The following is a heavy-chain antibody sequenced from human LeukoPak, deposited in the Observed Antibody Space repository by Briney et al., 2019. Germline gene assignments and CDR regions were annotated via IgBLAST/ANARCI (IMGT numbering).Heavy chain of an antibody. J-gene: IGHJ4*02. V-gene: IGHV3-21*01. Sequence: GGSLRLSCAASGFTFSSYSINWVRQAPGKGLEWVSSISSSSTYIYYADSVKGRFTISRDNAKNSLYLQMNSLRAEDTAVYYCARDSCSGGSCYSFDYWGQGTLVTVSS. CDR2: ISSSSTYI. CDR1: GFTFSSYS. D-gene: IGHD2-15*01. CDR3: ARDSCSGGSCYSFDY.